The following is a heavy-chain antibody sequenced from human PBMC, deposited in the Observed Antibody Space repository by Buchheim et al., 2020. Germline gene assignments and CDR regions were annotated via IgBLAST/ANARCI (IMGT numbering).Heavy chain of an antibody. CDR2: ISGSGGST. CDR1: GFTFSSYA. V-gene: IGHV3-23*01. Sequence: EVQLLESGGGLVQPGGSLRLSCAASGFTFSSYAMSWVRQAPGKGLEWVSAISGSGGSTYYADSVKGRFTISRDNSKNTLYLQMNSLRAEDTAVYYCAKALAVIAAAGTRQTYYFDYWGQGTL. CDR3: AKALAVIAAAGTRQTYYFDY. J-gene: IGHJ4*02. D-gene: IGHD6-13*01.